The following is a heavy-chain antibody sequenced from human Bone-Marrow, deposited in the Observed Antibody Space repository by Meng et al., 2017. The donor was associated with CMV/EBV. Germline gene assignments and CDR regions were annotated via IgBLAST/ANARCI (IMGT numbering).Heavy chain of an antibody. CDR1: GGTFSSYA. J-gene: IGHJ4*02. Sequence: SVKVSCKASGGTFSSYAISWVRQAPGQGLEWMGGIIPIFGTANYAQKFQGRVTITTDESTSTAYMELSSLRCEDTAVYYGARDRRQWGGVYYFDYWGQGTLVTVSS. D-gene: IGHD6-19*01. V-gene: IGHV1-69*05. CDR3: ARDRRQWGGVYYFDY. CDR2: IIPIFGTA.